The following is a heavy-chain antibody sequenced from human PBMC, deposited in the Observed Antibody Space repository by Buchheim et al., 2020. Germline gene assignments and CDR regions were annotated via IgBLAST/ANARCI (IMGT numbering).Heavy chain of an antibody. V-gene: IGHV3-23*01. Sequence: EVQLLESGGGLVQPGGSLRLSCAASGFTFNTYAMSWVRQAPGKGLEWGSGITSSGGYTLYADSVKGRFTISRDNFKNTLSLQMNSLRDEDTALYYCAKDVRYCSNNRCDSWGQG. CDR1: GFTFNTYA. D-gene: IGHD2-2*01. CDR3: AKDVRYCSNNRCDS. J-gene: IGHJ5*02. CDR2: ITSSGGYT.